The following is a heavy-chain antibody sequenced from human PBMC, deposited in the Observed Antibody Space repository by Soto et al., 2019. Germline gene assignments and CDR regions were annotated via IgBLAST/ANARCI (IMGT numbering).Heavy chain of an antibody. J-gene: IGHJ5*02. CDR2: IYSGGTT. D-gene: IGHD3-22*01. CDR3: ARNGDSSDYRGWFDP. Sequence: EVQLVESGGGLVQPGGSLRLSCAASGFTVSSNYMSWVRQAPGKGLEWVSVIYSGGTTYYADSVQGRFTISRDNYKNTRYLQMNSLRAEDTAVYYGARNGDSSDYRGWFDPWGQGTLVTVSS. CDR1: GFTVSSNY. V-gene: IGHV3-66*01.